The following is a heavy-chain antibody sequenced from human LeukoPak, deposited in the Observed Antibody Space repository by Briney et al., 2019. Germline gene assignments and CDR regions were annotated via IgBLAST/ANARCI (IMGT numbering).Heavy chain of an antibody. CDR2: INPRSGST. V-gene: IGHV1-46*01. CDR3: ASLDSGSYFVDY. D-gene: IGHD1-26*01. Sequence: ASVKVSCKASGYTFTTQYIHWVRQAPGQGLEWMGVINPRSGSTNYAQKFQGRVTITADESTSTAYMELSSLRSEDTAVYYCASLDSGSYFVDYWGQGTLVTVSS. J-gene: IGHJ4*02. CDR1: GYTFTTQY.